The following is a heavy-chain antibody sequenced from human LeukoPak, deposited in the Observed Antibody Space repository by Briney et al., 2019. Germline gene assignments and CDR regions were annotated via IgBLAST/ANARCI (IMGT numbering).Heavy chain of an antibody. CDR2: INPSVGST. J-gene: IGHJ4*02. V-gene: IGHV1-46*04. CDR3: ARAPANYGIDDY. Sequence: ASVKVSCKASGYTFTSYAMHWVRQAPGQGLEWVGIINPSVGSTSYAPKLQGRVTMTRDTSTNTVYMELSSLRSEDTAVYYCARAPANYGIDDYWGQGTLVTVSS. D-gene: IGHD3-16*01. CDR1: GYTFTSYA.